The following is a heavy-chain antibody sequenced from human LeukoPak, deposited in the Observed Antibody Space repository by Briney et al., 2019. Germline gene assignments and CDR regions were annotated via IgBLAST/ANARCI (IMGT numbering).Heavy chain of an antibody. J-gene: IGHJ3*02. CDR3: ARGALGYCSSTSCYTDAFDI. CDR2: INPNSGGT. D-gene: IGHD2-2*02. Sequence: ASVKVSCKPSGYTFTRYYMQWVRQAPGQGLEWMGWINPNSGGTNYAQKFQGRVTMTRDTSISTAYMELSRLRSDDTAVYYCARGALGYCSSTSCYTDAFDIWGQGTMVTVSS. V-gene: IGHV1-2*02. CDR1: GYTFTRYY.